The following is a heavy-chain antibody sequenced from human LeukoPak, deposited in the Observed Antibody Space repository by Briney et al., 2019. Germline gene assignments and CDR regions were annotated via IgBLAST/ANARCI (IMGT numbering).Heavy chain of an antibody. CDR3: ARDPLSTNDFDI. CDR2: INYSGST. CDR1: GGSFTISY. J-gene: IGHJ3*02. D-gene: IGHD1-1*01. Sequence: SETLSLTCTVSGGSFTISYWNWIRQSPGKGLEWIGYINYSGSTTYNPSLKSRVTISVDTSKNQFSLKLSSVTAADTAVYFCARDPLSTNDFDIWGQGTMVTVSS. V-gene: IGHV4-59*01.